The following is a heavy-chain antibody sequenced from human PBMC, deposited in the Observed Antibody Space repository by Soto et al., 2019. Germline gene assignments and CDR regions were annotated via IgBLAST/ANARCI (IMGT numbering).Heavy chain of an antibody. J-gene: IGHJ4*02. Sequence: EVQLLESGGGLVQPGGSLRLSCAASGFTFSSYAMTWVRQAPGKGLEWVSVIRGSGGSTDYADSVKGRFTISRDNSKNTLYLPMNRLRAEDTAVYYCAKVRGYSGYESNDYWGQGTLVTVSS. CDR2: IRGSGGST. D-gene: IGHD5-12*01. V-gene: IGHV3-23*01. CDR3: AKVRGYSGYESNDY. CDR1: GFTFSSYA.